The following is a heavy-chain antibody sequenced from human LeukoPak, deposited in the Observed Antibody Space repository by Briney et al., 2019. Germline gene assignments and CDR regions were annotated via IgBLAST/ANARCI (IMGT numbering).Heavy chain of an antibody. J-gene: IGHJ4*02. V-gene: IGHV3-7*01. Sequence: GGSLRLSCAASGFTFSAYWMDWVRLAPGKGMEWVANINQDGSEGYSADSVKGRFTISRDNAKNSLYLQMNRLRTEDTAVYYCSRSLDYWGQGALVTVSS. CDR3: SRSLDY. CDR2: INQDGSEG. CDR1: GFTFSAYW.